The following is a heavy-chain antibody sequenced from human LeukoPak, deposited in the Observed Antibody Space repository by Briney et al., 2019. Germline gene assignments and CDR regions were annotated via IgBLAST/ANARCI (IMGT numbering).Heavy chain of an antibody. Sequence: LVKVSCKASGGTFSSYAISWVRQAPGQGLEWMGGIIPIFGTANYAQKFQGRVTITADESTSTAYMELSSLRSEDTAVYYCARDRGYSGYDLGDFDYWGQGTLVTVSS. D-gene: IGHD5-12*01. CDR1: GGTFSSYA. J-gene: IGHJ4*02. V-gene: IGHV1-69*13. CDR3: ARDRGYSGYDLGDFDY. CDR2: IIPIFGTA.